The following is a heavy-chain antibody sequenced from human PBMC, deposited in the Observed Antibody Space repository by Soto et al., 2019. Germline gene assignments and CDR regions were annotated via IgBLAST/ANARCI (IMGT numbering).Heavy chain of an antibody. V-gene: IGHV4-59*08. J-gene: IGHJ6*02. CDR1: GGSISTYY. Sequence: SETLSLTFTASGGSISTYYWSWIRQPPGRGLEWIGYIYYSGSTNYNPSLKSRVTISVDTSNQFSLKLNSVTVADTAVYYCARHVSYGSESYYYGMDVWGQGTTVT. CDR2: IYYSGST. D-gene: IGHD3-10*01. CDR3: ARHVSYGSESYYYGMDV.